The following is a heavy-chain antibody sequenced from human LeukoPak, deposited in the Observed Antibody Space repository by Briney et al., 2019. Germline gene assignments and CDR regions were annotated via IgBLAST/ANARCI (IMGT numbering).Heavy chain of an antibody. Sequence: GGSLRLSCAASGFTFSSYAMSWVRQAPGKGLEWVAVISYDGSNKYYADSVKGRFTISRDNSKNTLYLQMNSLGAEDTAVYYCATRSSTGNTKFDSWGQGTLVTVSS. CDR2: ISYDGSNK. CDR1: GFTFSSYA. J-gene: IGHJ4*02. CDR3: ATRSSTGNTKFDS. V-gene: IGHV3-30*04. D-gene: IGHD1-1*01.